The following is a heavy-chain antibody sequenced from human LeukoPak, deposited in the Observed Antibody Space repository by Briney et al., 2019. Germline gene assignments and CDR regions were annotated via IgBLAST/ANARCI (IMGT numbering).Heavy chain of an antibody. J-gene: IGHJ1*01. Sequence: PGGSLRLSCAASGFTFSSYWMHWVRQAPGKGLVWVSGINTDGSSTSYTDSVKGRFTISRDNAKNTLYLQMNSLRAEDTALYYCYGANADHWGQGTLVTVSS. D-gene: IGHD4-23*01. CDR3: YGANADH. CDR1: GFTFSSYW. V-gene: IGHV3-74*01. CDR2: INTDGSST.